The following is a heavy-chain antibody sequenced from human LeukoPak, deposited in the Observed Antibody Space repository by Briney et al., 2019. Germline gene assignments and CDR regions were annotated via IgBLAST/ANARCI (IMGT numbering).Heavy chain of an antibody. Sequence: PSETLSLTCAVSGVSISSYYWNWLRQSPGKGLEWIGYGHYSGATNYNPSLKSRVTLSVDTSKNQFSLKLTSVSAADTAVYYCARWDESGVYVVHAFDIWGQGTMVTVSA. CDR3: ARWDESGVYVVHAFDI. V-gene: IGHV4-59*01. J-gene: IGHJ3*02. CDR1: GVSISSYY. D-gene: IGHD2-15*01. CDR2: GHYSGAT.